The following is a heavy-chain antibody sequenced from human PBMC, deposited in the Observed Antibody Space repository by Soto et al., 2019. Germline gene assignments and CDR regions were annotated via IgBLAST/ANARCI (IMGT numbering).Heavy chain of an antibody. CDR2: IYGSDSST. J-gene: IGHJ4*02. CDR3: ARDVESPIAAADFFSDSYAGYPSF. Sequence: EMQLLESGGDLVQSGGSLRLSCSASGFTFSTYTMSWVRQAPGKGLEWVSGIYGSDSSTHYTDSVKGRFTISRDNSKNTLYLQMNSLRAEDTAVYYCARDVESPIAAADFFSDSYAGYPSFWGQGTLVTVSS. CDR1: GFTFSTYT. D-gene: IGHD6-13*01. V-gene: IGHV3-23*05.